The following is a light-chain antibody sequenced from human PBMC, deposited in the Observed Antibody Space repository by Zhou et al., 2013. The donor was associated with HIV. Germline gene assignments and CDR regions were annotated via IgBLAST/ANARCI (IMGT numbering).Light chain of an antibody. V-gene: IGKV3-20*01. Sequence: EIVLTQSPGTLSLSPGESATLSCRASQSISGSYLAWYHQKPGQAPRLLIYGASSRATGIPDRFSGSGSGTYFTLTISRVEPEDFAVYYCLQYGSSPWTFGQGTKVEVK. CDR2: GAS. CDR1: QSISGSY. CDR3: LQYGSSPWT. J-gene: IGKJ1*01.